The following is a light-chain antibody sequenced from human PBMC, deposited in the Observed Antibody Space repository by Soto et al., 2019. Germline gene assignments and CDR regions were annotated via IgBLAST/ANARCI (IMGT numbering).Light chain of an antibody. V-gene: IGKV3-20*01. CDR3: QQYGSSPPYT. CDR1: QTVSGNY. Sequence: EIVFTQSPGILSLSPGERATLSCRASQTVSGNYLAWYQQKPGQSPRLLIYGSSDRATGIPDRFSGSGSGTDFTLTITRVEPEDFAVYYCQQYGSSPPYTFGQGTTLEI. J-gene: IGKJ2*01. CDR2: GSS.